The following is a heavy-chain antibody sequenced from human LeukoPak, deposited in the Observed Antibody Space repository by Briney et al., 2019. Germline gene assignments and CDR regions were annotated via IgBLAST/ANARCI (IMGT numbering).Heavy chain of an antibody. D-gene: IGHD2-15*01. J-gene: IGHJ4*02. V-gene: IGHV4-38-2*02. Sequence: SETLSLTCTVSGYSISSGYYWGWIRQPPGKGLEWIGSIYHSGSTYYNPSLKSRVTISVDTSKNQFSLKLSSVTAADTAVYYCATEGVGYCSGGSCYSDYWGQGTLVTVSS. CDR1: GYSISSGYY. CDR3: ATEGVGYCSGGSCYSDY. CDR2: IYHSGST.